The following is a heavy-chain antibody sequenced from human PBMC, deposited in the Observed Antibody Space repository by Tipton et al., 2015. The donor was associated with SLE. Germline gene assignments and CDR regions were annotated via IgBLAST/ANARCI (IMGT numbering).Heavy chain of an antibody. CDR2: ISYDGTYE. CDR1: GFMFSSHA. Sequence: SLRLSCAASGFMFSSHAMHWVRQAPGKGLEWVAVISYDGTYEYHADSVKGRFSISRDNSKNTLYLEMHSLRPEDTALYYCVRGLHLYGSGRNDAFDIWGQGTMVTVSS. D-gene: IGHD3-10*01. J-gene: IGHJ3*02. V-gene: IGHV3-30*04. CDR3: VRGLHLYGSGRNDAFDI.